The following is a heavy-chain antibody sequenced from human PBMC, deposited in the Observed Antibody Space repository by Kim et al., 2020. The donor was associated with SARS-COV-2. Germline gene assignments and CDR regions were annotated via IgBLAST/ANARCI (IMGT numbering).Heavy chain of an antibody. D-gene: IGHD6-13*01. Sequence: GGSLRLSCAASGFSFSTYSMNWVRQAPGKGLEWVSSISSSNSYIYYADSVKGRFTISRDNAKNSLYLQMNSLRAEDTAVYYCARVSGSSWVFDYWGQGTL. CDR2: ISSSNSYI. CDR3: ARVSGSSWVFDY. CDR1: GFSFSTYS. V-gene: IGHV3-21*01. J-gene: IGHJ4*02.